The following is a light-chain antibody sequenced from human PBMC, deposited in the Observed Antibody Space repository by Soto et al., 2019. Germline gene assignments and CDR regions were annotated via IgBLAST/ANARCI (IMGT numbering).Light chain of an antibody. CDR1: QSVSSNY. CDR3: QQYSRSRT. V-gene: IGKV3-20*01. J-gene: IGKJ1*01. Sequence: EIVLTQSPATLSLSPGARVTLSCRASQSVSSNYLAWYQQKPGQAPRLLMYDASSRATGIPDRFSGSGSGTDFTLTISRLEPEDFAVYYCQQYSRSRTFGQGTKVDI. CDR2: DAS.